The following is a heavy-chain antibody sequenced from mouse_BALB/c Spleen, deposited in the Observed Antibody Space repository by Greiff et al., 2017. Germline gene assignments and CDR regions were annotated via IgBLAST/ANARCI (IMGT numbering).Heavy chain of an antibody. V-gene: IGHV5-6-4*01. CDR2: ISSGGSYT. CDR1: GFTFSSYT. Sequence: EVKVVESGGGLVKPGGSLKLSCAASGFTFSSYTMSWVRQTPEKRLEWVATISSGGSYTYYPDSVKGRFTISRDNAKNTLYLQMSSLKSEDTAMYYCTRDRSDYWGQGTTLTVSS. CDR3: TRDRSDY. J-gene: IGHJ2*01.